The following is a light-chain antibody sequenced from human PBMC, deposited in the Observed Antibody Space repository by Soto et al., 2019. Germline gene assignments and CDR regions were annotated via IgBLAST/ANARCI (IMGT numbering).Light chain of an antibody. CDR2: GAS. CDR3: QQYGSSPET. V-gene: IGKV3-20*01. Sequence: SVLTQSTGTLSLSPGERATLSCMASQSVSSSYLAWYQQKPGQAPRLLIYGASSRATGIPDRFSGSGSGTDFTLTISRLEPEDFAVYYCQQYGSSPETFGQGTKVDIK. J-gene: IGKJ1*01. CDR1: QSVSSSY.